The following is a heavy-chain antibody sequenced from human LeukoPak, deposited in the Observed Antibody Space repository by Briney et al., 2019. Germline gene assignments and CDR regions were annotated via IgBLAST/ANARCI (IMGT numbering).Heavy chain of an antibody. CDR1: GGSISSSSYY. V-gene: IGHV4-39*01. Sequence: SETLSLTCTVSGGSISSSSYYWGWIRQPPGKGLEWIGSIYYSGSTYYNPSLKSRVTISVDTSKNQFSLKMSSVTAADTAVYYCASYLSYSSSRWFDPWGQGILVTVSS. D-gene: IGHD6-6*01. CDR3: ASYLSYSSSRWFDP. CDR2: IYYSGST. J-gene: IGHJ5*02.